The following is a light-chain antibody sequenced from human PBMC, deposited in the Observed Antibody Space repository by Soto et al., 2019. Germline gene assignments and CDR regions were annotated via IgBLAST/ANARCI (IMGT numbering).Light chain of an antibody. CDR1: QSISSW. V-gene: IGKV1-5*03. CDR2: QAS. CDR3: EDYSSSSGLT. J-gene: IGKJ4*01. Sequence: DIQMTQSPSTLSASVGDRVTITCRASQSISSWLAWYQQKTGKAPKLLIFQASSLKSGVPSRFSGSGSATAYTLTISSLQPDDFATYYCEDYSSSSGLTFGGGTKVEIQ.